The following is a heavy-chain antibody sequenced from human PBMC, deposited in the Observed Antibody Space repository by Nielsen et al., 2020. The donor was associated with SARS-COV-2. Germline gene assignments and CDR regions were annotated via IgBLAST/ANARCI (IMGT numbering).Heavy chain of an antibody. CDR2: IIPIFGTA. D-gene: IGHD5-18*01. CDR1: GGTFSSYA. Sequence: SVKVSCKASGGTFSSYAISWVRQAPGQGLEWMGGIIPIFGTANYAQKFQGRVTITADESTSTAYMELSSLRSEDTAVYYCAREIYSYGPEGAFDIWGQGTMVTVSS. V-gene: IGHV1-69*13. CDR3: AREIYSYGPEGAFDI. J-gene: IGHJ3*02.